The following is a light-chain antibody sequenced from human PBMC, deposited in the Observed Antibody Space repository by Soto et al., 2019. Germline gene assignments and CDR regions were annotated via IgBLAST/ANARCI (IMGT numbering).Light chain of an antibody. CDR1: QNVSSN. CDR2: GAS. Sequence: EIVMTQSPATLSVSPGERATLSCRASQNVSSNLAWYQQKPGQAPRLLIYGASTRATGIPARFSGSGSGTEFTLTISSLQSEDFAVYYCQPYNNWPRTFGQGTKV. J-gene: IGKJ1*01. V-gene: IGKV3-15*01. CDR3: QPYNNWPRT.